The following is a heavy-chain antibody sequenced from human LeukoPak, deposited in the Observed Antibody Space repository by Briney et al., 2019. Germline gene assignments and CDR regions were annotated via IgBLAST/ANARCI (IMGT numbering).Heavy chain of an antibody. CDR1: GGSIGTYS. CDR3: AKWSSTLKAFDF. V-gene: IGHV4-59*08. CDR2: IYYSGTT. D-gene: IGHD2-8*01. Sequence: SETLSPTCTVSGGSIGTYSWNWIRQPPGKGLEWIGYIYYSGTTKSNPSLKSRVTTSVDTSKSQFSLKLSSVTAADTAVYYCAKWSSTLKAFDFWGQGILAIVSS. J-gene: IGHJ4*02.